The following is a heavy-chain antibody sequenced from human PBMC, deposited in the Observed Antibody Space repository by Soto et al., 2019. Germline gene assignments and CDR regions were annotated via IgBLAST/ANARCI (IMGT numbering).Heavy chain of an antibody. J-gene: IGHJ6*02. CDR3: ARRVDSSGWTASYYGMDV. D-gene: IGHD6-19*01. CDR2: ISSSSSYI. CDR1: GFTFSSYS. Sequence: GGSLRLSCAASGFTFSSYSMNWVRQAPGKGLEWVSSISSSSSYIYYADSVKGRFTISRDNAKNSLYLQMNSLRAEDTAVYYCARRVDSSGWTASYYGMDVWGQGTTVTVSS. V-gene: IGHV3-21*01.